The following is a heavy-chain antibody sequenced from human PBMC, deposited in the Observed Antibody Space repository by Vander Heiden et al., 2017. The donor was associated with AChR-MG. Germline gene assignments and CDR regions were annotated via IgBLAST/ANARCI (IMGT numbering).Heavy chain of an antibody. CDR3: AVESYYEIRD. CDR2: VRTKADGGTR. CDR1: GLTFRNAW. D-gene: IGHD3-16*01. V-gene: IGHV3-15*01. Sequence: EVQLVESGGDLVEPGGSLRLSCAVSGLTFRNAWMSWVLQAPGKGLEWIGRVRTKADGGTREYAAPVKGRFTVSRDDSENMLYLQMNSLKTEDTGVYYCAVESYYEIRDWGQGTLVTVSS. J-gene: IGHJ4*02.